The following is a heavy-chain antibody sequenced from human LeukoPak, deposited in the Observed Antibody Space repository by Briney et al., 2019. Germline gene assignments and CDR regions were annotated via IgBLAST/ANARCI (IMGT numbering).Heavy chain of an antibody. CDR3: ARQVGQLSPRIYYYYMDV. Sequence: GGSLRLSCAASGFTFSSYWMSWVRQAPGKGLEWVANIKQEGSEKHYVDSVKGRFTISRDNAKNSLYLQMNSLRAEDTAVYYCARQVGQLSPRIYYYYMDVWGKGTTVTVSS. D-gene: IGHD1-1*01. CDR2: IKQEGSEK. CDR1: GFTFSSYW. J-gene: IGHJ6*03. V-gene: IGHV3-7*01.